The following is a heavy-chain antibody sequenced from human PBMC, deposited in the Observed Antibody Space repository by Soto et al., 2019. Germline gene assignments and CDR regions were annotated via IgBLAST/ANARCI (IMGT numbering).Heavy chain of an antibody. CDR2: ISYDGSNK. V-gene: IGHV3-30-3*01. J-gene: IGHJ3*02. CDR3: ASGRDGYDIAAFDI. CDR1: GFTFSSYA. Sequence: GVSLRLSCAASGFTFSSYAMHWVRRSPGKWLEWVAVISYDGSNKYYADSVKGRFTISRDNSKNTLYLQMNSLRSEDTAVYYCASGRDGYDIAAFDIWGQGXMVNV. D-gene: IGHD5-12*01.